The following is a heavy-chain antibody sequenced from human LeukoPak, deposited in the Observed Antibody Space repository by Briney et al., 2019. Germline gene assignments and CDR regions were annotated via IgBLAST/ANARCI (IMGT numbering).Heavy chain of an antibody. CDR2: IHYSETT. D-gene: IGHD2-2*01. J-gene: IGHJ4*02. Sequence: GSLRLSCAASGFSFSSYVMHWVRQPPGKGLEWIASIHYSETTYYNPSLKSRVTISVDTSKNHFSLKLSSVTAADTAVYYCARGPTYQPIDFWGQGTLVTVSS. V-gene: IGHV4-59*05. CDR3: ARGPTYQPIDF. CDR1: GFSFSSYVMH.